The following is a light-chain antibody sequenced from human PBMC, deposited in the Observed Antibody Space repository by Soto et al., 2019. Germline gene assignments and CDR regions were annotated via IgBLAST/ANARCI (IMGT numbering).Light chain of an antibody. J-gene: IGKJ1*01. Sequence: EIVLTQSPGTLSLSPGERATLSCRASQSVSSSYLAWYQQKPGQAPRLLIYDASNRATGIPARFSGSGSGSDFTLTISSLEPEDFAVYYCQQYGSSPEWTFGQGTRW. CDR3: QQYGSSPEWT. CDR1: QSVSSSY. CDR2: DAS. V-gene: IGKV3-20*01.